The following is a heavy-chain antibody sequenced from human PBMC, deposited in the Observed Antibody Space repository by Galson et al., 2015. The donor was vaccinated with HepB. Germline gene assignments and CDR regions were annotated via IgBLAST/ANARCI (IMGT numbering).Heavy chain of an antibody. CDR1: GYTFTSYG. Sequence: SVKVSCKASGYTFTSYGISWVRQAPGQGLEWMGWISAYNGNTNYAQKLQGRVTMTTDTSTSTAYMELRSLRSDDTAVYYCARDVLLWFGEFDNWFDPWGQGTLVTVSS. V-gene: IGHV1-18*04. J-gene: IGHJ5*02. D-gene: IGHD3-10*01. CDR3: ARDVLLWFGEFDNWFDP. CDR2: ISAYNGNT.